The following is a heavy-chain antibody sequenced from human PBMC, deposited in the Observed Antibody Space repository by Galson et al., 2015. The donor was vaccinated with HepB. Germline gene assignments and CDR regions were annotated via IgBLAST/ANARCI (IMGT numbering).Heavy chain of an antibody. J-gene: IGHJ4*02. CDR2: INPNSGGT. CDR1: GYTFTGYY. V-gene: IGHV1-2*06. Sequence: SVKVSCKASGYTFTGYYMHWVRQAPGQGLEWMGRINPNSGGTNYAQKFQGRVTKTRDTSISTAYMELSRLRSDDTAVYYCARDRPTWIQLWLQFRPGDYWGQGTLVTVSS. CDR3: ARDRPTWIQLWLQFRPGDY. D-gene: IGHD5-18*01.